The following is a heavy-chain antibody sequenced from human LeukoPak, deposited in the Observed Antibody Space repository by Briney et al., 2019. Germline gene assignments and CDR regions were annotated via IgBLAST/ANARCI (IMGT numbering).Heavy chain of an antibody. CDR1: GFTFSSYA. CDR2: ISYDGSNK. J-gene: IGHJ4*02. V-gene: IGHV3-30-3*01. Sequence: GRSLRLSCAASGFTFSSYAMHWVRQAPGKGLEWVAVISYDGSNKYYADSVKGRFTISRDKSKNTLYLQMNSLRAEDTAVYYCARERGYSYGLDYWGQGTLVTVSS. D-gene: IGHD5-18*01. CDR3: ARERGYSYGLDY.